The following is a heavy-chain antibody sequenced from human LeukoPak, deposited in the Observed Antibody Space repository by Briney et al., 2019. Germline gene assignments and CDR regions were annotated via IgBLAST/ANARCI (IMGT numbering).Heavy chain of an antibody. Sequence: GRSLRLSCAASGFAFSSYVMHWVRQAPGKGLEWVALIWYDGNNEYYADSVRGRFTISRDNSKNMLYLQMNSLRAEDTAVYYCAKKAPAGGDYYYMDVWGEGTTVTVSS. V-gene: IGHV3-33*06. CDR3: AKKAPAGGDYYYMDV. CDR2: IWYDGNNE. CDR1: GFAFSSYV. J-gene: IGHJ6*03. D-gene: IGHD1-1*01.